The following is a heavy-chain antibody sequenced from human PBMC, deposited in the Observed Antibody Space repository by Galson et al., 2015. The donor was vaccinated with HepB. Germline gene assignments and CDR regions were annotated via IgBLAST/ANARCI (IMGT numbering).Heavy chain of an antibody. CDR3: VKDGVGGFFDY. J-gene: IGHJ4*02. D-gene: IGHD3-10*01. V-gene: IGHV3-23*01. Sequence: SLRLSCAASGFIFSSSAMGWVRQAPRKGLEWVSVISGSGGRTYYADSVTGRFTISRDNSKNTLFLQMNSLRVEDTAVYYCVKDGVGGFFDYWGQGILVTVSS. CDR2: ISGSGGRT. CDR1: GFIFSSSA.